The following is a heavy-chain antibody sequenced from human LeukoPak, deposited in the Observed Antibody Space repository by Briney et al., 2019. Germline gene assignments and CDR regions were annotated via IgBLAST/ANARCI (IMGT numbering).Heavy chain of an antibody. CDR3: AKEGYYYLDV. J-gene: IGHJ6*03. CDR1: GSTFNTYG. Sequence: GGSLRLSCAASGSTFNTYGMHWVRQAPGTGLEWVAFIRYDGSNECYADSVKGRFTISRDNSKNTLYLQMNSLRPEDTAVYYCAKEGYYYLDVWGKGTTVTISS. CDR2: IRYDGSNE. V-gene: IGHV3-30*02.